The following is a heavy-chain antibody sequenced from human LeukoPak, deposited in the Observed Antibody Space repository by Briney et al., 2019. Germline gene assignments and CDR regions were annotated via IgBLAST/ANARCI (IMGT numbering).Heavy chain of an antibody. J-gene: IGHJ6*02. V-gene: IGHV3-7*01. D-gene: IGHD2-2*01. CDR1: GFTFSSYS. Sequence: PGGSLRLSCAASGFTFSSYSMNWVRQAPGKGLEWVANIKQDGSEKYYVDPVKGRFTISRDNAKNSLYLQMNSLRAEDTAVYYCAREYIVVVPAASYYYGMDVWGQGTTVTVSS. CDR2: IKQDGSEK. CDR3: AREYIVVVPAASYYYGMDV.